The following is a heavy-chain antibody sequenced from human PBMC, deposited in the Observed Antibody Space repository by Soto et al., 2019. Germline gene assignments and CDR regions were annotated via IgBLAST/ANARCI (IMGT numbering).Heavy chain of an antibody. D-gene: IGHD6-6*01. CDR3: ARDGSSFYYYYYYMDV. J-gene: IGHJ6*03. CDR1: GLPLSSYL. V-gene: IGHV3-7*01. Sequence: PGGALRLSCAASGLPLSSYLMSWVRPEPGKGLEWVANIKQDGSEKYYVDSVKGRFTISRDNAKNSLYLQMNSLRAEDTAVYYCARDGSSFYYYYYYMDVWGKGTTVTVSS. CDR2: IKQDGSEK.